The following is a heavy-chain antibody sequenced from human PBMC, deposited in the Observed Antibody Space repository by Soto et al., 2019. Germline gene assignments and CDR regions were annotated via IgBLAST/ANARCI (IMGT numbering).Heavy chain of an antibody. CDR3: AKDFYGDYPDYFGS. Sequence: EVQLLESGGGLVQPGGSLRLSCAASEFTFSSSAMGWVRQAPGKGLEWVSGIRGSVGSTYYADSVEGRFTISRDNSKNTLYLQMNSLRAEDTAVYYCAKDFYGDYPDYFGSWCQGTRVTVSS. J-gene: IGHJ4*02. CDR2: IRGSVGST. CDR1: EFTFSSSA. V-gene: IGHV3-23*01. D-gene: IGHD4-17*01.